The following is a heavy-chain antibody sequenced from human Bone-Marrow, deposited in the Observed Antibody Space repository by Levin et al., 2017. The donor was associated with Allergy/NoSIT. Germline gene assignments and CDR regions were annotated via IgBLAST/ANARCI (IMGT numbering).Heavy chain of an antibody. J-gene: IGHJ3*02. Sequence: PGGSLRLSCTVSGGPMNTSYWNWIRQSPGKGLEWIGYVYYNGITNYNPSLKSRVSISIDTSRAQFSLSLTSVTAADTAVYYCARVPYYYDAAGFYFAFHIWGQGTPITVSS. V-gene: IGHV4-59*01. CDR2: VYYNGIT. CDR1: GGPMNTSY. D-gene: IGHD3-22*01. CDR3: ARVPYYYDAAGFYFAFHI.